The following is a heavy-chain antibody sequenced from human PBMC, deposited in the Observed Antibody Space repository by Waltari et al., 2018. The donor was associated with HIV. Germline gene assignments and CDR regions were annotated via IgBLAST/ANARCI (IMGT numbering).Heavy chain of an antibody. CDR2: ISVSGGRT. D-gene: IGHD6-19*01. CDR3: AKRVAVAGARTFYGMDV. CDR1: GLTFGISL. J-gene: IGHJ6*02. V-gene: IGHV3-23*01. Sequence: EVQLLESGGGLVQPVECLRLSCTASGLTFGISLLCWVRQAPGKGLEWVSAISVSGGRTYYADSVKGRFTISRDNSKNTLYLQMNSLRAEDTAVYYCAKRVAVAGARTFYGMDVWGQGTTVTVSS.